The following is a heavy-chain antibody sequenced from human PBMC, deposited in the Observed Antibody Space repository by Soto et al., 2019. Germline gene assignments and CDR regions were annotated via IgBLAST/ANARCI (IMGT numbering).Heavy chain of an antibody. CDR1: GFIFSDYF. CDR3: ARDRGQLVLDY. J-gene: IGHJ4*02. D-gene: IGHD6-6*01. Sequence: QVQLVESGGGLVKPGGSLRLSCAASGFIFSDYFMSWLRQAPGKGLEWVAYISSGGDAIYYADSVKGRFTISRDNAKKSLYLQMNSLEAKDAAVYYCARDRGQLVLDYWGQGILVTVSS. CDR2: ISSGGDAI. V-gene: IGHV3-11*01.